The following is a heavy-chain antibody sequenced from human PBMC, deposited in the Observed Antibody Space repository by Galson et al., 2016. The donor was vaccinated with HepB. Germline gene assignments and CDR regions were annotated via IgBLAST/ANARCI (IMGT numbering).Heavy chain of an antibody. CDR2: ISSSSAYM. V-gene: IGHV3-21*06. J-gene: IGHJ6*02. CDR3: ARDCSGGSCYGYYYFVMDV. D-gene: IGHD2-15*01. CDR1: GFTFSNHG. Sequence: SLRLSCAASGFTFSNHGMHWVRQAPGKGLEWVSSISSSSAYMYYADSVKGRFTISRDNAKNSLYLQMNSLRAEDTAVYYCARDCSGGSCYGYYYFVMDVWGQGTTVTVSS.